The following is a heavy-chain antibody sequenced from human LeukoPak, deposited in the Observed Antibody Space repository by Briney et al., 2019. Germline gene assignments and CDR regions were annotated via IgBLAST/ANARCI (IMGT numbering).Heavy chain of an antibody. CDR2: IKQDGSEK. Sequence: GGSLRLSCAASGFTFSSHWMSWVRQAPGKGLEWVANIKQDGSEKYYVDSVKGRFTISRDNAKNSLYLQMNSLRAEDTAVYYCAKNYYDSSGSYWGQGTLVTVSS. CDR3: AKNYYDSSGSY. V-gene: IGHV3-7*01. D-gene: IGHD3-22*01. CDR1: GFTFSSHW. J-gene: IGHJ4*02.